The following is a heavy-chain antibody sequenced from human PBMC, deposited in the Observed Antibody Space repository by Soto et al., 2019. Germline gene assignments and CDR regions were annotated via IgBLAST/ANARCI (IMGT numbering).Heavy chain of an antibody. CDR2: TSGSGANT. V-gene: IGHV3-23*01. CDR1: GLPFSSYA. D-gene: IGHD2-2*01. Sequence: LLESGGGLAQPGGSLRLSCAASGLPFSSYAMNWVRQAPGKGLEWVSATSGSGANTYYADSVKGRFTISRDNSKNTLFLQMDSLRAEDTAVYYCAKGSSSSQYRTDYFYYLDVWGKGTTVTVSS. CDR3: AKGSSSSQYRTDYFYYLDV. J-gene: IGHJ6*03.